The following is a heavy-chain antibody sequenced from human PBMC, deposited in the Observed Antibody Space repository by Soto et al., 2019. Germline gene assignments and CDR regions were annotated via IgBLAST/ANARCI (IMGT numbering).Heavy chain of an antibody. CDR2: TSYDGSSE. J-gene: IGHJ5*02. D-gene: IGHD2-8*01. Sequence: QVQLVESGGGLVQSGGSLTLSCTVSGFFLSDYGMHWVRQAPGKGLEWVAATSYDGSSEYYSDSVKDRFTTSRDNSKNTVYLHMNRLRAEDKGLYYCARGGGLNQLISGSDPWGQGTLVTVSS. CDR3: ARGGGLNQLISGSDP. V-gene: IGHV3-33*05. CDR1: GFFLSDYG.